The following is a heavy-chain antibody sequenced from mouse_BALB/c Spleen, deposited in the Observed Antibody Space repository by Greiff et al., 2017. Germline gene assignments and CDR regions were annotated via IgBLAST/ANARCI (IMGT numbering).Heavy chain of an antibody. V-gene: IGHV5-12-2*01. Sequence: EVKLVESGGGLVQPGGSLKLSCAASGFTFSSYTMSWVRQTPEKRLEWVAYISSGGGGTYYPDTVKGRFTISRDNAKNTLYLQMSSLKSEDTALYYCARAYYGYAMDYWGQGTSVTVSS. CDR3: ARAYYGYAMDY. J-gene: IGHJ4*01. CDR1: GFTFSSYT. D-gene: IGHD1-1*01. CDR2: ISSGGGGT.